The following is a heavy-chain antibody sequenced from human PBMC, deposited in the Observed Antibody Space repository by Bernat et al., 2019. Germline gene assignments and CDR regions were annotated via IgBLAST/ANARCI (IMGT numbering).Heavy chain of an antibody. V-gene: IGHV3-53*04. D-gene: IGHD4-17*01. CDR3: AGSVTTPGGFDV. CDR2: VSNCGHT. J-gene: IGHJ3*01. Sequence: EVQLEESGGGLVQPGGSLRLSCAVSGITVTSYYMSWVRQAPGKGLEWVSVVSNCGHTYYTDSVKGRFTVFRHNSNNTLSLQMNSLGLEDTAVYYCAGSVTTPGGFDVWGQGAMVTVSS. CDR1: GITVTSYY.